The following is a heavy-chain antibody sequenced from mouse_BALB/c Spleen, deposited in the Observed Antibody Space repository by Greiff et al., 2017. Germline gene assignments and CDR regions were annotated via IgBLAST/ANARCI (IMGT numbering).Heavy chain of an antibody. CDR2: IYPGGGYT. CDR3: ARYDGYYDY. J-gene: IGHJ2*01. CDR1: GYTFTNYW. Sequence: VQLVESGAELVRPGTSVKISCKASGYTFTNYWLGWVKQRPGHGLEWIGDIYPGGGYTNYNEKFKGKATLTADTSSSTAYMQLSSLTSEDSAVYFCARYDGYYDYWGQGTTLTVSS. D-gene: IGHD2-3*01. V-gene: IGHV1-63*02.